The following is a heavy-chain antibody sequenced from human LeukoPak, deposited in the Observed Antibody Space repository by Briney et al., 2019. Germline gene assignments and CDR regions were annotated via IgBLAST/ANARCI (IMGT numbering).Heavy chain of an antibody. V-gene: IGHV3-7*01. J-gene: IGHJ3*02. CDR1: GFTFSSYW. CDR3: ARAQTPGWNDDAFDI. D-gene: IGHD1-1*01. CDR2: IKQDGTEK. Sequence: GGSLRLSCAASGFTFSSYWMSWVRQAPGKGLEWVANIKQDGTEKYYVDSVKGRFTISRDNAKNSLYLQMNSLRAEDTAVYYCARAQTPGWNDDAFDIWGQGTMVTVSS.